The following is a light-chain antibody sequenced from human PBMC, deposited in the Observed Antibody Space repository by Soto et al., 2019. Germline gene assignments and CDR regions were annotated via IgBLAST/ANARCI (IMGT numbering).Light chain of an antibody. V-gene: IGKV3-15*01. CDR3: QQYNYWPLYT. Sequence: EIVMTQSPTTLSVSPGEGATLSCRASQSFSSNLAWYQQKPGQSPRLLIYGASTRASGIPARFSGSGSGTEFTLTISSLESEDFAVYYCQQYNYWPLYTFGQGTKLEIK. CDR2: GAS. CDR1: QSFSSN. J-gene: IGKJ2*01.